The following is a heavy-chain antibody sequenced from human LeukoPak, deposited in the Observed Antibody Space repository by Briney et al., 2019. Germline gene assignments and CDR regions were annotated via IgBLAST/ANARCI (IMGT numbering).Heavy chain of an antibody. D-gene: IGHD6-19*01. CDR1: GGSFSGYY. CDR3: ARGADENWFDH. CDR2: INHSGST. V-gene: IGHV4-34*09. Sequence: PSETLSLTCAVYGGSFSGYYWSWIRQPPGKGLEWIGEINHSGSTNYNPSLKSRVTISVDTSKNQFSLKLSSVTAADTAVYYCARGADENWFDHWGQGTLVTVSS. J-gene: IGHJ5*02.